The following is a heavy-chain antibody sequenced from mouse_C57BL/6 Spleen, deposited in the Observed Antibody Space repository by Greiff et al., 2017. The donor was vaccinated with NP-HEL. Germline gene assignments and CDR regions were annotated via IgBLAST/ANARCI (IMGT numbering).Heavy chain of an antibody. CDR3: ARGYDAKWAMDY. CDR2: IYPRSGNT. V-gene: IGHV1-81*01. J-gene: IGHJ4*01. D-gene: IGHD2-3*01. CDR1: GYTFTSYG. Sequence: VQRVESGAELARPGASVKLSCKASGYTFTSYGISWVKQRTGQGLEWIGEIYPRSGNTYYNEKFKGKATLTADKSSSTAYMELRSLTSEDSAVYFCARGYDAKWAMDYWGQGTSVTVSS.